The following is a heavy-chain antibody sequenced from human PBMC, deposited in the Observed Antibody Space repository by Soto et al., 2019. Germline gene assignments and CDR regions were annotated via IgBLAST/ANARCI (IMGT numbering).Heavy chain of an antibody. J-gene: IGHJ4*02. CDR3: ARDPSYDILTGYRASYFDY. D-gene: IGHD3-9*01. V-gene: IGHV4-34*01. CDR1: GGSFSGYY. CDR2: INHSGST. Sequence: TSETLSLTCAVYGGSFSGYYWSWIRQPPGKGLEWIGEINHSGSTNYYPSLKSRVTISVDTSKNQFSLKLSSVTAADTAVYYCARDPSYDILTGYRASYFDYWGQGTLVTVSS.